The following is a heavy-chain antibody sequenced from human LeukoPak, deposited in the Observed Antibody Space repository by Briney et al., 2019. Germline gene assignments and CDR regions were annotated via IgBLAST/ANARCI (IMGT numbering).Heavy chain of an antibody. CDR1: GYSISSGNY. Sequence: SETLSLTCTVSGYSISSGNYWDWIRQPPGKGLEWIGSIYHSGSTYYNPSLKSRVTMSVDTSKNQFSLRLSSVTAADTAVYYCASWYYDSSGYRFDYWGQGTLVTVSS. J-gene: IGHJ4*02. CDR3: ASWYYDSSGYRFDY. V-gene: IGHV4-38-2*02. D-gene: IGHD3-22*01. CDR2: IYHSGST.